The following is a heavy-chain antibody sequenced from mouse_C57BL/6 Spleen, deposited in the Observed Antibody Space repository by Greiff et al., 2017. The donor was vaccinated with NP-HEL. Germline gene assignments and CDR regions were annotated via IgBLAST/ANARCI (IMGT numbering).Heavy chain of an antibody. J-gene: IGHJ1*03. Sequence: EVQLQQSGAELVRPGASVKLSCTASGFNIKDDYMHWVKQRPEQGLEWIGWIDPENGDTEYASKFQGKATITADTSSNTAYLQLSSLTSEDTAVYYCTTWDYYGSSSVVFDVWGTGTTVTVSS. CDR1: GFNIKDDY. D-gene: IGHD1-1*01. CDR3: TTWDYYGSSSVVFDV. CDR2: IDPENGDT. V-gene: IGHV14-4*01.